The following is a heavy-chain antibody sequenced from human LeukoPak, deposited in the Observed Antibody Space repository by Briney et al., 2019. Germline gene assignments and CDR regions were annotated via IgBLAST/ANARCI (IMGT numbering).Heavy chain of an antibody. CDR3: TRPHRYCGGDCDDAFDI. J-gene: IGHJ3*02. Sequence: PGGSLRLSCAASGFTFSGSAMHWVRQASGKGREWVGRIRSKANSYATAYAASVKGRFTISRDDSKNTAYLQMNSLKTEDTAVYYCTRPHRYCGGDCDDAFDIWGQGTMVTVSS. CDR1: GFTFSGSA. V-gene: IGHV3-73*01. CDR2: IRSKANSYAT. D-gene: IGHD2-21*02.